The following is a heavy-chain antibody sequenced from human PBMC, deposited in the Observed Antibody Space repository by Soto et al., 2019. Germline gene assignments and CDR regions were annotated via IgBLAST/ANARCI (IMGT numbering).Heavy chain of an antibody. J-gene: IGHJ6*02. CDR1: GITLSSYD. V-gene: IGHV3-30*18. CDR2: ISYDGRSE. CDR3: SKGGSYSYYYYGVDV. D-gene: IGHD1-26*01. Sequence: QVQLVESGGGVVQPGRSLRLSCAASGITLSSYDMHWARQAPGKGLEWVADISYDGRSEYYADSVKGRFTISRDNSNNTLYLQMNSLRTEDMAVYYCSKGGSYSYYYYGVDVWGLGTTVTVSS.